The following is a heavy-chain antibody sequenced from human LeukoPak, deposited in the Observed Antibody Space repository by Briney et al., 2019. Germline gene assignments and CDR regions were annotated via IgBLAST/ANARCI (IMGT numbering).Heavy chain of an antibody. V-gene: IGHV3-48*03. CDR1: GFTFSSYE. CDR2: ISSSGSTI. J-gene: IGHJ5*02. CDR3: ARGGGIAAAGTGRSGNWFDP. Sequence: GGSLRLSCAASGFTFSSYEMNWVRQAPGKGLEWVSYISSSGSTIYYADSVKGRFTISRDNAKNSLYLQMNSLRAEDTAVYYCARGGGIAAAGTGRSGNWFDPWGQGTLVTVSS. D-gene: IGHD6-13*01.